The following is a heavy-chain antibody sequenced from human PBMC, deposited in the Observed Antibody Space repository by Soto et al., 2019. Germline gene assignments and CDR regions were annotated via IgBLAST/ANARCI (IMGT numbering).Heavy chain of an antibody. V-gene: IGHV3-48*03. CDR3: ASPGGLGCGSGSYYHRCGMDV. CDR1: GFTFSSYE. D-gene: IGHD3-10*01. Sequence: GGSLRLSCAASGFTFSSYEMNWVRQAPGKGLEWVSYISSSGSTIYYADSVKGRFTISRDNAKNSLYLQMNSLRAEDTAVYYCASPGGLGCGSGSYYHRCGMDVWAQGTTVTVSS. CDR2: ISSSGSTI. J-gene: IGHJ6*02.